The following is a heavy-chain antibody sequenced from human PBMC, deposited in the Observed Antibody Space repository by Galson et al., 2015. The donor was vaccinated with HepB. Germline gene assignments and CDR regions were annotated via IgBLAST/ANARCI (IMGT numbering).Heavy chain of an antibody. J-gene: IGHJ4*02. D-gene: IGHD1-26*01. CDR2: IRNDGSNK. V-gene: IGHV3-30*02. CDR1: GFTFSSYA. CDR3: AKDESNSGRPYYSGY. Sequence: SLRLSCAASGFTFSSYAMHWVRQAPGKGLEWVAFIRNDGSNKYYADAVKGRFTISRDNSKNTLYLQMNSLRAEDTAVYYCAKDESNSGRPYYSGYWGQGTLVTVSS.